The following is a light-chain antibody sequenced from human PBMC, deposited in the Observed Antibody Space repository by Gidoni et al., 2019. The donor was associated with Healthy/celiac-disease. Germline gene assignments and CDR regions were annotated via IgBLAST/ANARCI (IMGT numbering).Light chain of an antibody. CDR1: SSNIGAGYD. J-gene: IGLJ2*01. V-gene: IGLV1-40*01. CDR2: GNS. Sequence: QSVLTQPPSVSGAPGQRVTISCTGSSSNIGAGYDVNWYQQLPGTAPKRPSYGNSKRPSGVPDRFSGSKSGTSASLAITGLQAEDEADYYCQSYDSSLSGPVFGGGTKLTVL. CDR3: QSYDSSLSGPV.